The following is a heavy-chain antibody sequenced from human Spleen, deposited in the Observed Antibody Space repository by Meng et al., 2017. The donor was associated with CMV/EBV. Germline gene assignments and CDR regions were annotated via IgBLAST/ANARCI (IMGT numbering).Heavy chain of an antibody. CDR3: ARDLGPRITIFGVAPDYYYGMDV. CDR2: IYYSGST. D-gene: IGHD3-3*01. J-gene: IGHJ6*02. Sequence: SETLSLTCTVSGGSISSYYWSWIRQPPGKGLEWIGYIYYSGSTNYNPSLKSRVTISVDTSKNQFSLKLSPVTAADTAVYYCARDLGPRITIFGVAPDYYYGMDVWGQGTTVTVSS. V-gene: IGHV4-59*01. CDR1: GGSISSYY.